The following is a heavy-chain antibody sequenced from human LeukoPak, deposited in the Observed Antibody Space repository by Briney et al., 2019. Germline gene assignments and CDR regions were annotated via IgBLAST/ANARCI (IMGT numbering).Heavy chain of an antibody. CDR1: GYSFTSYW. CDR2: IYPGGSDT. D-gene: IGHD6-13*01. CDR3: AREGREYSSSWYPAQTYMDV. V-gene: IGHV5-51*01. Sequence: GESLKISCKGSGYSFTSYWIGWVRQMPGKGLEWMGIIYPGGSDTRYSPSFQGQVTISADKSISTAYLQWSSLKASDTAMYYCAREGREYSSSWYPAQTYMDVWGKGTTVTVSS. J-gene: IGHJ6*03.